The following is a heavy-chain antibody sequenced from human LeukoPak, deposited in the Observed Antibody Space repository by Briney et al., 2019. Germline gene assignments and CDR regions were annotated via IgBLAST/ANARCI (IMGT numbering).Heavy chain of an antibody. V-gene: IGHV1-8*03. Sequence: SVKVSCKASGYTFTSYGISWVRQAPGQGLEWMGWMNPNSGNTGYAQKFQGRVTITRNTSISTAYMELSSLGSEDTAVYYCARGRDFWSGYYKSRDDAFDIWGQGTMVTVSS. CDR1: GYTFTSYG. CDR2: MNPNSGNT. D-gene: IGHD3-3*01. J-gene: IGHJ3*02. CDR3: ARGRDFWSGYYKSRDDAFDI.